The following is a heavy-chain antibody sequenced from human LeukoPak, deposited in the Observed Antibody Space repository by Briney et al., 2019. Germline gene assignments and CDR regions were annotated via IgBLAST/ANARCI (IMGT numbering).Heavy chain of an antibody. V-gene: IGHV4-39*07. J-gene: IGHJ4*02. Sequence: PSETLSLTCTVSGGSISSGSYYWGWIRQPPGKGLEWIGSIYYSGTTYYSPSLKSRVTISVDTSKNQFSLKLSSVTAADTAVYYCARVGPTYTSSCVDYWGQGTLVTVSS. CDR3: ARVGPTYTSSCVDY. CDR1: GGSISSGSYY. D-gene: IGHD6-13*01. CDR2: IYYSGTT.